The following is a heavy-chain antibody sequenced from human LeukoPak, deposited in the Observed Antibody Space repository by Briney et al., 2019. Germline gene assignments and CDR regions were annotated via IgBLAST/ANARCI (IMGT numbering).Heavy chain of an antibody. CDR1: GFTFDDYG. CDR2: ISSSGSTI. Sequence: GGSLRLSCAASGFTFDDYGMSWVRQAPGKGLEWVSYISSSGSTIYYADSVKGRFTISRDNAKNSLYLQMNSLRAEDTAVYYCASRIAAAGTERWGQGTLVTVSS. V-gene: IGHV3-48*04. CDR3: ASRIAAAGTER. J-gene: IGHJ4*02. D-gene: IGHD6-13*01.